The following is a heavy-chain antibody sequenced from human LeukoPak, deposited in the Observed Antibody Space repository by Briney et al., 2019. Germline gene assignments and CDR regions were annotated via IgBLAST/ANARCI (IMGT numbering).Heavy chain of an antibody. CDR2: ITSRSIEM. CDR1: GFTFSAYT. J-gene: IGHJ4*02. D-gene: IGHD3-16*02. V-gene: IGHV3-21*01. Sequence: GGSLRLSCAGSGFTFSAYTISWVRQAPGKGLEWVSAITSRSIEMFYADAVKGRFTISRDNAKKSVSLQMDSLRAEDTAVYYCARDGVITFGGVIVADYWGQGTLVTVSS. CDR3: ARDGVITFGGVIVADY.